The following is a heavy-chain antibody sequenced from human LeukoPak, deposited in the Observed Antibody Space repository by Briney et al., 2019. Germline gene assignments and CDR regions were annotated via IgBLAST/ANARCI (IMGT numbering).Heavy chain of an antibody. CDR3: ARDMGQWPYDAFDI. V-gene: IGHV3-33*01. CDR1: GFTFSSYG. CDR2: ICYDGSTK. J-gene: IGHJ3*02. Sequence: GGSLRLSCAASGFTFSSYGMHWVRQAPGKGLEWVAVICYDGSTKYSAASVKGRFTIYRDNSKNTLYLQMNSLRDEDTAVYYCARDMGQWPYDAFDIWGQGTMVTVSS. D-gene: IGHD6-19*01.